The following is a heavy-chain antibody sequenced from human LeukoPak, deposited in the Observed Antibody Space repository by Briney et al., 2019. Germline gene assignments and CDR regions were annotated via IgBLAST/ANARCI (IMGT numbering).Heavy chain of an antibody. CDR2: IYYSGST. Sequence: SETLSLTCTVSGGSISSSSYYWGWIRQPPGKGLEWIGSIYYSGSTYYNPSLKSRVTISVDTSKNQFSLKLSSVTAADTAVYYCARDIPWSGQFLDVWGQGTMVTVSS. J-gene: IGHJ3*01. CDR3: ARDIPWSGQFLDV. V-gene: IGHV4-39*01. D-gene: IGHD2-15*01. CDR1: GGSISSSSYY.